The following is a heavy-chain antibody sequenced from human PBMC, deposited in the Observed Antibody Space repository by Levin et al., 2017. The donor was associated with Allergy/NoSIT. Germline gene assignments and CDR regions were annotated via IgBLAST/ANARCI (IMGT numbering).Heavy chain of an antibody. V-gene: IGHV3-30-3*01. Sequence: LSLTCAASGFTFSSYAMHWVRQAPGKGLEWVAVISYDGSNKYYADSVKGRFTISRDNSKNTLYLQMNSLRAEDTAVYYCARDQGLGVRGRNYVYWGQGTLVTVSS. CDR3: ARDQGLGVRGRNYVY. D-gene: IGHD3-10*01. J-gene: IGHJ4*02. CDR1: GFTFSSYA. CDR2: ISYDGSNK.